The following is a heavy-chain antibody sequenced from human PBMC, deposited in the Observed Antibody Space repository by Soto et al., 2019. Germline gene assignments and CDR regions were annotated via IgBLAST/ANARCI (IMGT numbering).Heavy chain of an antibody. D-gene: IGHD3-10*01. CDR3: ARDHITMVRGVIQPPPYEYYMDV. CDR2: ISSSSSYI. V-gene: IGHV3-21*01. J-gene: IGHJ6*03. CDR1: GFTFSSYS. Sequence: PGGALRLSCGASGFTFSSYSMNWVRQAPGEGLGWGSSISSSSSYIYYADSVKGRFTISRDNAKNSLYLQMNSLRAEDTAVYYCARDHITMVRGVIQPPPYEYYMDVWGKGTTVTVSS.